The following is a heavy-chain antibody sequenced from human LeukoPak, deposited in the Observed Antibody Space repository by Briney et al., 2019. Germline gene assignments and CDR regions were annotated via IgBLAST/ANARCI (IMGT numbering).Heavy chain of an antibody. CDR2: IYYSGST. CDR1: GGSISSSSYY. V-gene: IGHV4-39*01. D-gene: IGHD3-22*01. CDR3: ARQYYYDSSGYYPFDY. Sequence: PSETLSLTCTVSGGSISSSSYYWGWIRQPPGKGLEWIGSIYYSGSTYYNPSLKSRVTISVDTSKNQFSLKLSSVTAANTAVYYCARQYYYDSSGYYPFDYWGQGTLVTVSS. J-gene: IGHJ4*02.